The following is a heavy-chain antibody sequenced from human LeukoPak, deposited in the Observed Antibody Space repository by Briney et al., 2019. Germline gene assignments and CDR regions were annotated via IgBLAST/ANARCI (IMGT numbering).Heavy chain of an antibody. CDR2: IWYDGGNK. CDR3: TRISCTGGSCKPYYYDMDV. J-gene: IGHJ6*02. Sequence: GGSLRLSCAASGFTFYTHGMHWVRQSAAKGLEWLAVIWYDGGNKYYADSVKGRFTISRDNSQNTLYLQMNSLRAEDTAVYYCTRISCTGGSCKPYYYDMDVWGQGTTVTVS. V-gene: IGHV3-33*01. CDR1: GFTFYTHG. D-gene: IGHD2-15*01.